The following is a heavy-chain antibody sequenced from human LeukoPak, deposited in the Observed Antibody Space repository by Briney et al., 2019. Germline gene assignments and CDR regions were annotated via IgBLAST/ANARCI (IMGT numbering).Heavy chain of an antibody. V-gene: IGHV4-38-2*02. CDR3: ARDFGETSLPNWFDP. CDR2: TSHSDSP. Sequence: SSETLSLTCTVSGYSISSGYFWGWIRQSPGKGLEWIGSTSHSDSPYYNPSLESRVTISLDTSRNQFSLRLTSVTAADTAVYYCARDFGETSLPNWFDPWGQGMLVIVSS. CDR1: GYSISSGYF. J-gene: IGHJ5*02. D-gene: IGHD3-16*01.